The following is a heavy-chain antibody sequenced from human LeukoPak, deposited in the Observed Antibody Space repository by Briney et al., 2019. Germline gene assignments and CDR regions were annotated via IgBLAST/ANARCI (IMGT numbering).Heavy chain of an antibody. CDR1: GGSMRSYY. V-gene: IGHV4-59*01. CDR3: ARGGYYGSGNDFRFDP. CDR2: IHYTGST. Sequence: SETLSLTCTVSGGSMRSYYWSWIRQSPGKGLECIGYIHYTGSTNYNPSLKSRVTISVETSKNQFSLKLKSVTAADTAVYYCARGGYYGSGNDFRFDPWGQGTLVTVSS. D-gene: IGHD3-10*01. J-gene: IGHJ5*02.